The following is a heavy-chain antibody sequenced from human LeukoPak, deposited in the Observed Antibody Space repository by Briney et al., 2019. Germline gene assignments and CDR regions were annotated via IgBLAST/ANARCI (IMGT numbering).Heavy chain of an antibody. CDR2: IYYSGNT. CDR3: ARQTGSGLFILP. Sequence: KTSETLSLTCTVSGVSISSSNSYWGWIRQPPGKGLEWIGSIYYSGNTYYNASLKSQVSISIDTSKNQFSLKLTSVTAADTAVYYCARQTGSGLFILPGGQGILVTVSS. V-gene: IGHV4-39*01. J-gene: IGHJ4*02. CDR1: GVSISSSNSY. D-gene: IGHD3/OR15-3a*01.